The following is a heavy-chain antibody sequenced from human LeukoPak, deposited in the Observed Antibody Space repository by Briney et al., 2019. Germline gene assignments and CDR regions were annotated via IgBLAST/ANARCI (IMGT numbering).Heavy chain of an antibody. CDR2: LYSDGNT. CDR1: GFTVITNG. CDR3: ARGVEPLAANTLAY. D-gene: IGHD1-14*01. J-gene: IGHJ4*02. Sequence: HPGGSLRLSCAASGFTVITNGMTWVRQAPGKGLEWVSVLYSDGNTKYADSVQGRFTISRDNSKNTLYLEMNSLSPDDTAVYYCARGVEPLAANTLAYWGQGTLVTVSS. V-gene: IGHV3-53*01.